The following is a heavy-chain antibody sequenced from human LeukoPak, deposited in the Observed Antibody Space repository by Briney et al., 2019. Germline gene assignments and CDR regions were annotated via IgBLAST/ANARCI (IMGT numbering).Heavy chain of an antibody. Sequence: SGPALVKPTQTLTLTCTFSGFSLSTSGMRVSWIRQPPGKALEWLARLDWDDDKFYSTSLKTRLNISKNTSKNQVVLTITNMDPVDTATYYCARSSLGDCSGGSCYKHYDYWGQGTLVTVSS. CDR3: ARSSLGDCSGGSCYKHYDY. D-gene: IGHD2-15*01. J-gene: IGHJ4*02. CDR1: GFSLSTSGMR. V-gene: IGHV2-70*04. CDR2: LDWDDDK.